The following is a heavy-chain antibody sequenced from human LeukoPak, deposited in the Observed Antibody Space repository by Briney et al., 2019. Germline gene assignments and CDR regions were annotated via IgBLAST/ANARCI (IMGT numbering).Heavy chain of an antibody. J-gene: IGHJ4*02. V-gene: IGHV3-21*01. CDR3: ARDDRAYRYRLGY. CDR2: ISSSSSYI. Sequence: GGSLRLSCAASGFTFSSYSMNWVRQAPGKGLEWVSSISSSSSYIYYADSVKGRFTISRDNAKNSLYLQMNSLRAEDTAVYYCARDDRAYRYRLGYWGQGTLVTVSS. D-gene: IGHD3-16*01. CDR1: GFTFSSYS.